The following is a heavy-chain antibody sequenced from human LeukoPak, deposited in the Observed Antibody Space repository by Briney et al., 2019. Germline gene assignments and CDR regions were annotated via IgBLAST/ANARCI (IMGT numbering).Heavy chain of an antibody. D-gene: IGHD3-22*01. V-gene: IGHV3-13*01. CDR3: ARDISGGYDGLDV. J-gene: IGHJ6*02. Sequence: GGSLRLSCAASGFTFSRYDMHWVRQVTGKGLEWVSAISTAGDTYYPGSVKGRFTVSRENAKNSLYLQMNSLSAGVTAVYYCARDISGGYDGLDVWGQGTTVTVSS. CDR2: ISTAGDT. CDR1: GFTFSRYD.